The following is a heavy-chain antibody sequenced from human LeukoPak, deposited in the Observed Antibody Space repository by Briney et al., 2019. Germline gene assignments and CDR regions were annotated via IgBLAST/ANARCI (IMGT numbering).Heavy chain of an antibody. V-gene: IGHV4-30-2*01. D-gene: IGHD6-19*01. CDR2: IYHSGST. CDR1: GGSISSGGYS. J-gene: IGHJ6*02. Sequence: SGTLSLTCAVSGGSISSGGYSWSWIRQPPGKGLEWIGYIYHSGSTYYNPSLKSRVTISVDTSKNQFSLKLSSVTAADTAVYYCARTVAVPSFYYGMDVWGQGTTVTVSS. CDR3: ARTVAVPSFYYGMDV.